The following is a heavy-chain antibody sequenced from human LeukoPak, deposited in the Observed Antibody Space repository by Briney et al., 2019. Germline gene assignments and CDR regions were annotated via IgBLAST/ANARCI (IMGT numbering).Heavy chain of an antibody. Sequence: ASVKVSCKASGYTFTSYGISWVRQAPGQGVEWMGWISAYNGNTNYAQKLQGRVTMTTDTSTSTAYMELRSLRSDDTAVYYCAREDYGDYVFDYWGQGTLVTVSS. D-gene: IGHD4-17*01. CDR1: GYTFTSYG. CDR3: AREDYGDYVFDY. J-gene: IGHJ4*02. CDR2: ISAYNGNT. V-gene: IGHV1-18*01.